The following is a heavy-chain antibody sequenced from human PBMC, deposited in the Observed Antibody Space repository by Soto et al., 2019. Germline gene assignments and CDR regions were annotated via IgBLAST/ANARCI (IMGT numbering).Heavy chain of an antibody. V-gene: IGHV3-33*01. CDR1: GFTFSTYG. D-gene: IGHD5-12*01. J-gene: IGHJ4*02. CDR3: ARDAIVATITNFDY. CDR2: IWYDGSNK. Sequence: GGSLRLSCAASGFTFSTYGMHWVRQAPGKGLEWVAVIWYDGSNKYYADSVKGRFTISRDNSKKTLYLEMNSLRAEDTAVYYCARDAIVATITNFDYWGQGTLVTVSS.